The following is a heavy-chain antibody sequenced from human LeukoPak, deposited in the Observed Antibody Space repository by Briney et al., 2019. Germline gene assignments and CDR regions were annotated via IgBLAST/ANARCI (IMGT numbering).Heavy chain of an antibody. CDR2: ISSSSSYT. CDR3: AREGSGYFDY. J-gene: IGHJ4*02. CDR1: EFDFSSHA. V-gene: IGHV3-11*06. Sequence: GGSLRLSCAASEFDFSSHAMSWIRQAPGKGLEWVSYISSSSSYTNYADSVKGRFTISRDNAKNSLYLQMNSLRAEDTAVYYCAREGSGYFDYWGQGTLVTVSS. D-gene: IGHD3-3*01.